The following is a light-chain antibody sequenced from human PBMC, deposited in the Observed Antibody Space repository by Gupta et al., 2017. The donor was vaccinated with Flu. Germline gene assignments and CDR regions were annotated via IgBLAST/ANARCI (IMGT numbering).Light chain of an antibody. CDR3: QQYDNLPLFT. J-gene: IGKJ3*01. CDR1: QDISNY. Sequence: DIQMTQSPSSLSASVGDRVTITCQASQDISNYLNWYQQKPGKAPKLLIYDASNLETGVPSRFSGSGSGTDFTFTISSLQPEDIATYYCQQYDNLPLFTFGPGTXVDIK. CDR2: DAS. V-gene: IGKV1-33*01.